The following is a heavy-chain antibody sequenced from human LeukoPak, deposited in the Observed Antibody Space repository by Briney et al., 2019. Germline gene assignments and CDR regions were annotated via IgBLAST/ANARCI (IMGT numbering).Heavy chain of an antibody. CDR1: GLTISNYA. V-gene: IGHV3-23*01. CDR2: ITSSGDST. D-gene: IGHD4-23*01. Sequence: GGSLRPSCAASGLTISNYAMSWVRQAPGKGLDWVSSITSSGDSTFYADSVKGRFTISRDNSQNTLSLQMNSLKAEDTALYYCAKDRLGGNSVTSLDCWCQGTLVTVSS. J-gene: IGHJ4*02. CDR3: AKDRLGGNSVTSLDC.